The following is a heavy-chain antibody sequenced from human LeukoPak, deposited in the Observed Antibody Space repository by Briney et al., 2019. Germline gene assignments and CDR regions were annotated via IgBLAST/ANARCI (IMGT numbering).Heavy chain of an antibody. CDR2: FYYGGST. CDR3: ARNYYDSSDYFDP. CDR1: GYSISSGYY. V-gene: IGHV4-38-2*02. D-gene: IGHD3-22*01. Sequence: PSETLSLTCTVSGYSISSGYYWGWIRRPPGTRLEWIWSFYYGGSTYYNPSLKSRVTISVDTSKNQFSLKLTSVTAADTAVYYCARNYYDSSDYFDPWGQGALVTVSS. J-gene: IGHJ5*02.